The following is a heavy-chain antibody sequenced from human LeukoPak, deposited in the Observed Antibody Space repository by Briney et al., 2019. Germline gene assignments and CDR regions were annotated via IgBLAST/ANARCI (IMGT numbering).Heavy chain of an antibody. CDR1: GFTFSSYW. CDR2: ISGDGTTT. J-gene: IGHJ4*02. Sequence: GGSLRLSCAASGFTFSSYWMHWVRQAPGKGLVWVSRISGDGTTTDYADSVKGRFTISRDNVKNTLYLQMNSLRAEDTAVYYCARDYYGSGDYWGQGTLVTVSS. D-gene: IGHD3-10*01. V-gene: IGHV3-74*01. CDR3: ARDYYGSGDY.